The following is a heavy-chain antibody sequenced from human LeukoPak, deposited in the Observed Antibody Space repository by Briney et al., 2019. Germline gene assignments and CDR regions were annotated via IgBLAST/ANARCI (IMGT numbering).Heavy chain of an antibody. Sequence: GGSLRLSCAASGFTFSNYAMHWVRQAPGKGLEWVAVISYDGSNKYYADSVKGRFTISRDNSKNTLYLQMNSLRAEDTAVYYCARQQQWLVLFDYWGQGTLVTASS. D-gene: IGHD6-19*01. J-gene: IGHJ4*02. CDR3: ARQQQWLVLFDY. CDR1: GFTFSNYA. V-gene: IGHV3-30-3*01. CDR2: ISYDGSNK.